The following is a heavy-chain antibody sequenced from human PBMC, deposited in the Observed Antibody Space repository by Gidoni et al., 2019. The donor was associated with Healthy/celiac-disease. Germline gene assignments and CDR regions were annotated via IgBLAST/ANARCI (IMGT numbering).Heavy chain of an antibody. CDR1: GFTFSNAW. CDR3: TTELQITMVRGVILHFDY. CDR2: IKSKTDGGTT. J-gene: IGHJ4*02. Sequence: EVQLVESGGGLVKPGGSLRLSCAASGFTFSNAWMSWVRQAPGKGLEWVGRIKSKTDGGTTDYAAPVKGRFTISRDDSKNTLYLQMNSLKTEDTAVYYCTTELQITMVRGVILHFDYWGQGTLVTVSS. D-gene: IGHD3-10*01. V-gene: IGHV3-15*01.